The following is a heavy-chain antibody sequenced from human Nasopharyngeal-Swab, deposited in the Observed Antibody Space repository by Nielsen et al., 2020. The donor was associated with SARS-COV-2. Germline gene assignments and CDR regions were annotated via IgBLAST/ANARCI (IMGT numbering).Heavy chain of an antibody. CDR3: ARDAPEGYYYGSGSYYKQAFDI. J-gene: IGHJ3*02. V-gene: IGHV3-21*01. CDR2: ISSSSSYI. Sequence: VRQAPGKGLAWVSSISSSSSYIYYADSVKGRFTISRDNAKNSLYLQMNSLRAEDTAVYYCARDAPEGYYYGSGSYYKQAFDIWGQGTMVTVSS. D-gene: IGHD3-10*01.